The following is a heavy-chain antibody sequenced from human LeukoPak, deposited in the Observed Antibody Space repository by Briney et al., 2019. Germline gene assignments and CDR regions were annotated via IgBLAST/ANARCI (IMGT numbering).Heavy chain of an antibody. Sequence: PSETLSLTCTVSGGSISSSSYYWGWIRQPPGKGLEWIGSIYYSGSTYYNPSLKSRVTISVDTSKNQFSLKLSSVTAADPAVYYCARCYYDSSGYYYSGHWFDPWGQGALVTVSS. D-gene: IGHD3-22*01. CDR1: GGSISSSSYY. CDR3: ARCYYDSSGYYYSGHWFDP. J-gene: IGHJ5*02. CDR2: IYYSGST. V-gene: IGHV4-39*01.